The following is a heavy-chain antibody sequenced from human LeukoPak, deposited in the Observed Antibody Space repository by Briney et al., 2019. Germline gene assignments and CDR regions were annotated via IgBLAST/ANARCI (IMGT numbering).Heavy chain of an antibody. CDR3: ARGRMDYYGSGSYSGYYYYYYGMDV. Sequence: ASVKVSCKASGYTFTGYYMHWVRQATGQGLEWMGWMNPNSGNTGYAQKFQGRVTMTRNTSISTAYMELSSLRSEDTAVYYCARGRMDYYGSGSYSGYYYYYYGMDVWGQGTTVTVSS. CDR2: MNPNSGNT. CDR1: GYTFTGYY. D-gene: IGHD3-10*01. J-gene: IGHJ6*02. V-gene: IGHV1-8*02.